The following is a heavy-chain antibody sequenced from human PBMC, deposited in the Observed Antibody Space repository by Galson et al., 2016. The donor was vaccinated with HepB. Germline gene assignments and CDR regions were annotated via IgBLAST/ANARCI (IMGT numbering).Heavy chain of an antibody. D-gene: IGHD2/OR15-2a*01. CDR1: GASISSDSYY. CDR3: ASRKNQYFGFDV. Sequence: ETLSLTCTVSGASISSDSYYWAWIRQSPGKGLEWIGTIFFSGGAFHKPPFKSRVTISVDTSKNQFFLNLSSVTAADNGLYFCASRKNQYFGFDVWGQGTTVTVSS. CDR2: IFFSGGA. V-gene: IGHV4-39*01. J-gene: IGHJ6*02.